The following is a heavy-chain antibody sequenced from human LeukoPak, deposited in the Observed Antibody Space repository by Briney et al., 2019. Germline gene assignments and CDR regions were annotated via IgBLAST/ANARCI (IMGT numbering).Heavy chain of an antibody. CDR3: ATTRRYYYDSSGPDAFDL. CDR2: INPNSGGT. D-gene: IGHD3-22*01. V-gene: IGHV1-2*02. CDR1: GYTFTGYY. Sequence: ASVKVPCKASGYTFTGYYIHWVRQAPGQGLEWMGWINPNSGGTNYAQNFQGSITMTRDTFISTAYMELSRLRSDDTAVYYCATTRRYYYDSSGPDAFDLWGQGTMVTVSS. J-gene: IGHJ3*01.